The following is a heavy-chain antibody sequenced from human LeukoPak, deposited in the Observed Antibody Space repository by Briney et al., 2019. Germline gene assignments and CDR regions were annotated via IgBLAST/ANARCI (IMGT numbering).Heavy chain of an antibody. Sequence: SETLALTCTVSGVSINTYYWSWIRQPPGKGLEWIGYIYYSGSTNYNPSLKSRVTISVDASKNQFSLKLSSVTAADTAVYYCEKSNGYGLVDIWGQGTMVTVSS. D-gene: IGHD3-10*01. V-gene: IGHV4-59*12. J-gene: IGHJ3*02. CDR2: IYYSGST. CDR3: EKSNGYGLVDI. CDR1: GVSINTYY.